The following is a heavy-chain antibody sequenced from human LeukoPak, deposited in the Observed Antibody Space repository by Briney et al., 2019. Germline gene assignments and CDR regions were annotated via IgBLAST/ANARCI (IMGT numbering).Heavy chain of an antibody. J-gene: IGHJ4*02. V-gene: IGHV1-46*01. CDR1: GYTFPSYY. Sequence: SVQVSCKASGYTFPSYYMHWVRQAPGQGEEWMGIINHSGGTTSYAMMHQGRITMTPDTYTSTVYMELSSLRSEDTAVYYCARDYLKVVVAPTTPSAGHMDFWGQGTLVTVSS. CDR2: INHSGGTT. D-gene: IGHD2-15*01. CDR3: ARDYLKVVVAPTTPSAGHMDF.